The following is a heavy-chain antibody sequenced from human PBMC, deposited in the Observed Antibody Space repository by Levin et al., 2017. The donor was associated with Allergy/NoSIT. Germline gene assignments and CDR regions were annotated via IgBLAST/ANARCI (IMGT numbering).Heavy chain of an antibody. J-gene: IGHJ4*02. CDR2: IRNKANSYTT. V-gene: IGHV3-72*01. Sequence: GGSLRLSCAASGFTFSDHYMDWVRQAPGKGLEWVGRIRNKANSYTTEYAASVKGRFTVSRDDSKNSLYLQMTSLKTEDTAVYYCARAPEYNYGFRYFDYWGQGTLVSVSS. CDR1: GFTFSDHY. D-gene: IGHD5-18*01. CDR3: ARAPEYNYGFRYFDY.